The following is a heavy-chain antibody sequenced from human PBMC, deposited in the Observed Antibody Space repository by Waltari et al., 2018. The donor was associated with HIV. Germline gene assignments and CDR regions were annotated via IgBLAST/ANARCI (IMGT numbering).Heavy chain of an antibody. CDR2: IKSKTDGGTT. D-gene: IGHD6-19*01. Sequence: EVQLVESGGGLVKPGGSLRLSCPASGFTFSNAWMSWVRPAPGKGREWVGRIKSKTDGGTTDYAAPVKGRFTISRDDSKNTLYLQMNSLKTEDTAVYYCTTDPVAVAVNFDYWGQGTLVTVSS. V-gene: IGHV3-15*01. CDR3: TTDPVAVAVNFDY. J-gene: IGHJ4*02. CDR1: GFTFSNAW.